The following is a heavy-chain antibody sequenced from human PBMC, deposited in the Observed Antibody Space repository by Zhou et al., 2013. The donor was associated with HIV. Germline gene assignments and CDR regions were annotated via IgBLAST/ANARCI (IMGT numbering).Heavy chain of an antibody. CDR3: ARLSPDILTGIGGYSYFDL. J-gene: IGHJ2*01. Sequence: QVQLVQSGAEVKKPGASVKVSCKASGYTFNSYYIDWVRQAPGEGLQWMGRINPRGGTANYAQKFQGRLTMTRDTSTSTVNLDLSRLTSEDTAVYYCARLSPDILTGIGGYSYFDLWGRGTLVTVSS. CDR2: INPRGGTA. D-gene: IGHD3-9*01. V-gene: IGHV1-46*02. CDR1: GYTFNSYY.